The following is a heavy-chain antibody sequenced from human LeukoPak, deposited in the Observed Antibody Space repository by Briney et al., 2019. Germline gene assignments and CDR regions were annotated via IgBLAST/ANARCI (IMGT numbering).Heavy chain of an antibody. J-gene: IGHJ3*02. CDR3: VRGNYDNRGYSNAFDI. Sequence: SETLSLTCTVSGASISSSYWSWVRQPPGKRLEWIGFIYYNGNTNSNPSPKSRVTISVDTSKNQFSLKLTSVTAADTAVYYCVRGNYDNRGYSNAFDIWGQGAMVTVSS. CDR1: GASISSSY. CDR2: IYYNGNT. V-gene: IGHV4-59*01. D-gene: IGHD3-22*01.